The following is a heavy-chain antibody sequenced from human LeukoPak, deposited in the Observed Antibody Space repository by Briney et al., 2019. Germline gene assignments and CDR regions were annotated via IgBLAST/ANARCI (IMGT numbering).Heavy chain of an antibody. D-gene: IGHD4-17*01. CDR3: ARKDYGDHRGFDY. V-gene: IGHV4-4*02. CDR1: GGSISSSNW. CDR2: IYHSGST. Sequence: SGTLSLTCAVSGGSISSSNWWSWVRQPPGKGLEWIGEIYHSGSTNYNPSLKSRVTISVDKSKNQFSLNLIPVTAADTAVYYCARKDYGDHRGFDYWGQGTLVTVSS. J-gene: IGHJ4*02.